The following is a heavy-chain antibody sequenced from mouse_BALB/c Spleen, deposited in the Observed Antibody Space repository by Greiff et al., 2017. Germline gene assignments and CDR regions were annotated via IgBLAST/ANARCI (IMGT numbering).Heavy chain of an antibody. D-gene: IGHD2-10*02. CDR3: ARSKYVTEGFAY. CDR1: GFTFSSFG. CDR2: ISSGSSTI. Sequence: EVKLVESGGGLVQPGGSRKLSCAASGFTFSSFGMHWVRQAPEKGLEWVAYISSGSSTIYYADTVKGRFTISRDNPKNTLFLQMTSLRSEDTAMYYCARSKYVTEGFAYWGQGTLVTVSA. J-gene: IGHJ3*01. V-gene: IGHV5-17*02.